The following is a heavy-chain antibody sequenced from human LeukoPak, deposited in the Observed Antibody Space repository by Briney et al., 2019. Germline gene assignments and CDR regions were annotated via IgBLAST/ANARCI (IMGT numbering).Heavy chain of an antibody. D-gene: IGHD3-3*01. J-gene: IGHJ5*02. CDR3: AREYYDFWSGYGIDP. V-gene: IGHV3-11*01. Sequence: GGSLTLACAVDAFTFDDIYMGWIRPAPGKGLGWGSYTISSGSNKYYADSVKGRFTISRDKGKNSLYLQMHSLRGEDTAVYYCAREYYDFWSGYGIDPGGQGTLLTVSS. CDR1: AFTFDDIY. CDR2: TISSGSNK.